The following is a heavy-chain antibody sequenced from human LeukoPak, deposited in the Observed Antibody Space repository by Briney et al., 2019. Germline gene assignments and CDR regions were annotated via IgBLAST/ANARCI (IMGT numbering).Heavy chain of an antibody. CDR3: RSGGRLGLPSYYYYYYVDV. CDR2: INHSGST. Sequence: SETLSLTCAVYGGSFSGYYWSWIRQPPGKGLEWIGEINHSGSTNYNPSLKSRVTISVDTSKSQFSLKLSSVTAADTAVYYCRSGGRLGLPSYYYYYYVDVWGKGTTVTVSS. J-gene: IGHJ6*03. V-gene: IGHV4-34*01. CDR1: GGSFSGYY. D-gene: IGHD6-19*01.